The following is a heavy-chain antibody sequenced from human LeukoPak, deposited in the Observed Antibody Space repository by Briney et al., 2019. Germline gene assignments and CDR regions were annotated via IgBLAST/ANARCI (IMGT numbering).Heavy chain of an antibody. CDR2: ISYDGSNK. D-gene: IGHD3-22*01. J-gene: IGHJ4*02. Sequence: PGGSLRLSCAASGFTFSSYAMHWVRQAPGKGLEWVAVISYDGSNKYYADSVKGRFTISRDNSKNTLYLQMNSLRAEDTAVYYCARGDYYDSSGYYPVWYFDYWGQGTLVTVSS. V-gene: IGHV3-30*04. CDR3: ARGDYYDSSGYYPVWYFDY. CDR1: GFTFSSYA.